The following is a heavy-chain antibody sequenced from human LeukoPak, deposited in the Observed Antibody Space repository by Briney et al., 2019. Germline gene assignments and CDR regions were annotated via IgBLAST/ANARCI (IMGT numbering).Heavy chain of an antibody. CDR1: GFSFSAYP. J-gene: IGHJ3*02. CDR3: AKSLFTSATGTGRAFHI. Sequence: GGSLRLSCAASGFSFSAYPMGWVRQAPGKGLQWLSGISASGDVTFHADRVKGRFAISRANSKNTLYLQMTGLRAGDTAEYYCAKSLFTSATGTGRAFHIWGQGTMVTVSS. CDR2: ISASGDVT. D-gene: IGHD1-1*01. V-gene: IGHV3-23*01.